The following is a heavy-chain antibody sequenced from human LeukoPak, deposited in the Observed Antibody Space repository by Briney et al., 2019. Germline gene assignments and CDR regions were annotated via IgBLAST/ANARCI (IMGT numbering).Heavy chain of an antibody. Sequence: PGGSLRLSCAASGFTFSSYEMNWVRQAPGKGLEWVSGINWNGGSTGYADSVKGRFTISRDNAKNSLYLQMNSLRAEDTALYYCARAVRIAVAGPNWYFDLWGRGTLVTVSS. V-gene: IGHV3-20*04. D-gene: IGHD6-19*01. J-gene: IGHJ2*01. CDR3: ARAVRIAVAGPNWYFDL. CDR1: GFTFSSYE. CDR2: INWNGGST.